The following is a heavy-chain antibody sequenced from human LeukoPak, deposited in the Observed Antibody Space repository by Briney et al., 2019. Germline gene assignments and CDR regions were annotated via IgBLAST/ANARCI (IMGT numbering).Heavy chain of an antibody. CDR3: ARDPGRYFDWLLIPDAFDI. D-gene: IGHD3-9*01. CDR1: GYSISSGYY. V-gene: IGHV4-38-2*02. Sequence: SETLSLTCAVSGYSISSGYYWGWIRPPPGKGLEWIGSIYHSGSTYYNPSLKSRVTISVDTSKNQFSLKLSSVTAADTAVYYCARDPGRYFDWLLIPDAFDIWGQGTMVTVSS. CDR2: IYHSGST. J-gene: IGHJ3*02.